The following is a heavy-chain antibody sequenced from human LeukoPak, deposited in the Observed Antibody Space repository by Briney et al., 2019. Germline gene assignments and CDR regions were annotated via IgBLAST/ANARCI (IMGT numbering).Heavy chain of an antibody. D-gene: IGHD6-13*01. Sequence: GGSLRLSCAASGFTFDDYAMHWVRQAPGKGLEWVSGISWNSGSIVYADSVKGRFTISRDNAKNSLYLQMNSLRAEDTALYYCAKGSRSSRGSFDYWGQGTLVTVSS. V-gene: IGHV3-9*01. CDR2: ISWNSGSI. J-gene: IGHJ4*02. CDR3: AKGSRSSRGSFDY. CDR1: GFTFDDYA.